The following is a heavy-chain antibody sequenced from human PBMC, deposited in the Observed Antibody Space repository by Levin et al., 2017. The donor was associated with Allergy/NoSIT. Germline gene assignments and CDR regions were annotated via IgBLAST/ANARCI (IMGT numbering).Heavy chain of an antibody. CDR3: ARDSRWDTRVHAFDI. D-gene: IGHD4-23*01. CDR1: GFTFSSYE. V-gene: IGHV3-48*03. Sequence: GESLKISCAASGFTFSSYEMNWVRQAPGKGLEWVSYISSSGSTIYYADSVKGRFTISRDNAKNSLYLQMNSLRAEDTAVYYCARDSRWDTRVHAFDIWGQGTMVTVSS. J-gene: IGHJ3*02. CDR2: ISSSGSTI.